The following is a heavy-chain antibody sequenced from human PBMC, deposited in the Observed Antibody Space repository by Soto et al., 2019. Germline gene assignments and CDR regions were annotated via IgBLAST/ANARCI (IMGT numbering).Heavy chain of an antibody. CDR3: AKDASRDGYNDFDY. Sequence: GGSLRLSCAASGFTFSSYGMHWVRQAPGKGLEWVAVISYDGSNKYYADSVKGRFTISRDNSKNTLYLQMNSLRAEDTAVYYCAKDASRDGYNDFDYWGQGXLVTVSS. V-gene: IGHV3-30*18. CDR2: ISYDGSNK. D-gene: IGHD5-12*01. CDR1: GFTFSSYG. J-gene: IGHJ4*02.